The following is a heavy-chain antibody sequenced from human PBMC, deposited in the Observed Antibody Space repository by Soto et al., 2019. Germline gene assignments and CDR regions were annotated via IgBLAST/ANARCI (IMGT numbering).Heavy chain of an antibody. J-gene: IGHJ4*02. D-gene: IGHD1-26*01. CDR1: GDSISSHY. Sequence: SETLSLTCTVSGDSISSHYWSWVRQPPGKGLECIGYVHYSGITIYNPSLKSRVTISIDKSKNQFSLKLTSVTAADTAVYYCARLPNSGINPPFDYWGQGTLVTVSS. V-gene: IGHV4-59*08. CDR3: ARLPNSGINPPFDY. CDR2: VHYSGIT.